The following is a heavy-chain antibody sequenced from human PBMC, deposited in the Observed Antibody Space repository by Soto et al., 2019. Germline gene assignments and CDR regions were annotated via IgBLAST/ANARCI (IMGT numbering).Heavy chain of an antibody. CDR3: ARYLSSGPIDY. V-gene: IGHV3-7*04. J-gene: IGHJ4*02. CDR1: GFTFSSYW. CDR2: IKQDGSET. D-gene: IGHD2-8*02. Sequence: GGSLRLSCIASGFTFSSYWMSWVRQAPRKGLEWVANIKQDGSETHYGDSVKGRFSISRDNAKNSLYLQMNSLRAEDMAVYYCARYLSSGPIDYWGQGTLVTVSS.